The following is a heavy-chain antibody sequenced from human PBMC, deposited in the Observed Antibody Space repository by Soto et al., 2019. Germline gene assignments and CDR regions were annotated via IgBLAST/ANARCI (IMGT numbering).Heavy chain of an antibody. CDR2: VIPNLGVT. CDR3: ARDKGYCSDTSCPDFDY. J-gene: IGHJ4*01. V-gene: IGHV1-69*04. Sequence: ASVKVSCKASGYTFTSYDINWVRQATGQGLEWMGRVIPNLGVTNYAKKFQGRFTIVVDTSTSTAYMELNSLRYEDTAVYYCARDKGYCSDTSCPDFDYWGHGTLVTVSS. D-gene: IGHD2-15*01. CDR1: GYTFTSYD.